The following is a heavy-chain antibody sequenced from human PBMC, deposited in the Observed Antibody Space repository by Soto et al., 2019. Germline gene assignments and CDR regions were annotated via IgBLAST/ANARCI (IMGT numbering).Heavy chain of an antibody. CDR2: IIPIFGTA. Sequence: GASVKVSCKASGGTLSSYAISWVRQAPGQGLEWMGGIIPIFGTANYAQKFQGQVTISADKSISTAYLQWSSLKASDTAMYYCARQGGMGDTAMVTGFVYYYYGMDVWGQGTTVTVSS. CDR1: GGTLSSYA. V-gene: IGHV1-69*06. J-gene: IGHJ6*02. D-gene: IGHD5-18*01. CDR3: ARQGGMGDTAMVTGFVYYYYGMDV.